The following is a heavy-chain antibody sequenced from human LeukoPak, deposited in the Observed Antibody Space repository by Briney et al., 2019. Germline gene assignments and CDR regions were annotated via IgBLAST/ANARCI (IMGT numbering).Heavy chain of an antibody. J-gene: IGHJ4*02. CDR3: AKRSARPKPFDC. V-gene: IGHV3-23*01. CDR1: GFTFSNYG. CDR2: IDGGGVNT. D-gene: IGHD6-25*01. Sequence: GGTLRLSCAGSGFTFSNYGMSWVRQAPGKGLEWVSAIDGGGVNTLYADSVRGRFTISRDNSKNTVYLQMNSLSAEDTAIYYCAKRSARPKPFDCWGQGTLVTVSS.